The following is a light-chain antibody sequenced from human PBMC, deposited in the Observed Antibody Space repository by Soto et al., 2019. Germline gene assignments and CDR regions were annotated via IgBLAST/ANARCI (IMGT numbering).Light chain of an antibody. CDR3: AAWDDSLNGYV. V-gene: IGLV1-44*01. Sequence: QSVMTHATSESGAPGQRVTISCSGGSSNIGTNAVNWYQQLPGTAPKLLIYNNNQRPSGVPDRFSGSKSGSSASLAISGLQSEDEADYYCAAWDDSLNGYVFGTGTKVTVL. CDR1: SSNIGTNA. J-gene: IGLJ1*01. CDR2: NNN.